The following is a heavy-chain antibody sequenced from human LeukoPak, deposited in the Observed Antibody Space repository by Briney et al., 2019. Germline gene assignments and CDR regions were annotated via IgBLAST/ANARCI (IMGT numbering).Heavy chain of an antibody. CDR3: ARDDYGDYGYFDY. Sequence: PSETLSLTCTVSGGSISSYYWSWIRQPPGKGLEWIGYIYYSRSTNYNPSLKSRVTISVDTSKNQFSLKLSSVTAADTAVYYCARDDYGDYGYFDYWGQGTLVTVSS. CDR2: IYYSRST. D-gene: IGHD4-17*01. CDR1: GGSISSYY. V-gene: IGHV4-59*13. J-gene: IGHJ4*02.